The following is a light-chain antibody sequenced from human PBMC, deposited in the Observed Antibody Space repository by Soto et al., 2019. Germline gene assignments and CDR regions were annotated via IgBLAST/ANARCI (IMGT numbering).Light chain of an antibody. V-gene: IGKV3-15*01. J-gene: IGKJ1*01. CDR3: QQYNNWPPWT. CDR2: GAS. Sequence: EIVMTQSPATLSVSPGERVTLSCRASQSVRNNLSWYQQRPGQGPRLLIYGASTRATGIPARFSGSGSGTEVTLTINSMQSEEFAIYYCQQYNNWPPWTFGQGTKVEIK. CDR1: QSVRNN.